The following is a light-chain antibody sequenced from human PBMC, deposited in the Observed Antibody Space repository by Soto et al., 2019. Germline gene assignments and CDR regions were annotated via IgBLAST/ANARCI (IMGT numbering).Light chain of an antibody. CDR2: DAS. V-gene: IGKV1-33*01. Sequence: DIQMTQSPSSLSASVGDRVTITCQADQGISKSLSWYQQKPGMAPKLLIYDASNLETGVPSRFSGSGSGIDFTLTISSLQSEDFGRYSCQQYDDLPFTFGGGTKVEIK. CDR1: QGISKS. J-gene: IGKJ4*01. CDR3: QQYDDLPFT.